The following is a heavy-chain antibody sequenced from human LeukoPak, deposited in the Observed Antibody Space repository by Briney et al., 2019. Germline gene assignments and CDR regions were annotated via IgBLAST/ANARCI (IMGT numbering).Heavy chain of an antibody. CDR2: IKQDGSEK. V-gene: IGHV3-7*01. CDR3: ARDSAGNDY. D-gene: IGHD6-13*01. J-gene: IGHJ4*02. CDR1: GFTFSTYG. Sequence: GGSLRLSCEASGFTFSTYGMSWVRQAPGKGLEWVANIKQDGSEKYYVDSVKGRFTIFRDNAKNSLYLQMNSLRAEDTAMYYCARDSAGNDYWGQGTLVTVSS.